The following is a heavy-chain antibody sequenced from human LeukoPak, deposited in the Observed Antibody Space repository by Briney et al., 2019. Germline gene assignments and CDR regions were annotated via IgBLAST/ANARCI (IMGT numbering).Heavy chain of an antibody. Sequence: GGSLRLSCAASGFTFDDYTMHWFRQAPGKGLDWVSLISWDGGSTYYADSVKGRFTIPRENSKNSLYLQMNSPRTEDTALYYCAIRDTAMAPASMGDVWGKGTTVTVPS. CDR3: AIRDTAMAPASMGDV. D-gene: IGHD5-18*01. J-gene: IGHJ6*04. CDR2: ISWDGGST. CDR1: GFTFDDYT. V-gene: IGHV3-43*01.